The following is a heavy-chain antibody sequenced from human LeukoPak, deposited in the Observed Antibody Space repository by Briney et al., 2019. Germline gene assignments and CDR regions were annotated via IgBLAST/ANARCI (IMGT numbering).Heavy chain of an antibody. D-gene: IGHD3-22*01. CDR1: GVSISSSNW. J-gene: IGHJ4*02. Sequence: PSETLSLTCAVSGVSISSSNWWTWVRQPPGKGLEWIGEIFHSGSTNYNPSLKSRVTMSLDKSENQFSLQLNSVTATDTAVYYCATYYESSGYRLDYWGQGTLVTVSS. V-gene: IGHV4-4*02. CDR3: ATYYESSGYRLDY. CDR2: IFHSGST.